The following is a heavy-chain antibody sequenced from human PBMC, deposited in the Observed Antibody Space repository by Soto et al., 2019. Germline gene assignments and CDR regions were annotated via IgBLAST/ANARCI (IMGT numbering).Heavy chain of an antibody. CDR3: TQPEVGYDFLTGYYTLDAFDI. J-gene: IGHJ3*02. D-gene: IGHD3-9*01. Sequence: GGSLRLSCAASGFTFSNAWMNWVRQAPGKGLEWVGRIKSKTDGGTTDYAAPVKGRFTISRDDSKNTLYLQMNSLKTEDTAVYYCTQPEVGYDFLTGYYTLDAFDIWGQGTMVTVSS. CDR2: IKSKTDGGTT. CDR1: GFTFSNAW. V-gene: IGHV3-15*07.